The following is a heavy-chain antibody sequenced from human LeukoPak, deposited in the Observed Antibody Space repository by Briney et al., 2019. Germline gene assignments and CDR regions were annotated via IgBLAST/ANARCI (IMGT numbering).Heavy chain of an antibody. CDR3: ARGHADSSGSWYGHFDS. CDR2: IYSGGNT. J-gene: IGHJ4*02. Sequence: GGSLRLSCAASGFTVSNNFMSWVRQAPGKGLEWGSVIYSGGNTYYADSVKGRFTISRDNAKNTLYLQMNSLRAEDTAVFCCARGHADSSGSWYGHFDSWGQGTLVTVSS. D-gene: IGHD6-13*01. CDR1: GFTVSNNF. V-gene: IGHV3-53*01.